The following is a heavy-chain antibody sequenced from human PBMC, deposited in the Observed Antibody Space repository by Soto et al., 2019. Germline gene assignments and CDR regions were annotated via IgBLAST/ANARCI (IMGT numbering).Heavy chain of an antibody. V-gene: IGHV3-53*01. D-gene: IGHD6-19*01. Sequence: LRLSCAASGFTASNNYMTWVRQAPGKGLEWVSLIYSGGTTYYADSVKGRFTISRDHSRNTLYLQMNSLRGEDTAVYYCARGGYSSGWYIDYWGQGTLVTVSS. CDR1: GFTASNNY. CDR2: IYSGGTT. J-gene: IGHJ4*02. CDR3: ARGGYSSGWYIDY.